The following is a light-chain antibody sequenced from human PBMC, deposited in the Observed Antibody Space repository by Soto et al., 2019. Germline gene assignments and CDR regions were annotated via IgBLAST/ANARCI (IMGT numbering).Light chain of an antibody. V-gene: IGKV3-11*01. J-gene: IGKJ1*01. CDR3: QQRSNWPP. Sequence: SPGERATLSCRASQSVSSYLAWYQQKPGQAPRLLIYDASNRATGIPARFSGSGSGTDFTLTISSLEPEDFAVYYCQQRSNWPPFGQGTKVDIK. CDR2: DAS. CDR1: QSVSSY.